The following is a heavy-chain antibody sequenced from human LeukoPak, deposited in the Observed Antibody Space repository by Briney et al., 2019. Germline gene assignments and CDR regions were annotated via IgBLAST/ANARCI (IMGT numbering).Heavy chain of an antibody. Sequence: AGGSLRLSCAASGFTVSSNYMSWVRQAPGKGLEWVSVIYSSGNTYYADSVKDQFTISRDNSKNTMYLQMNSLRTEDTAVYYCARRRSSSWGIDYWGQGTLVTVSS. CDR3: ARRRSSSWGIDY. J-gene: IGHJ4*02. D-gene: IGHD6-13*01. V-gene: IGHV3-66*02. CDR2: IYSSGNT. CDR1: GFTVSSNY.